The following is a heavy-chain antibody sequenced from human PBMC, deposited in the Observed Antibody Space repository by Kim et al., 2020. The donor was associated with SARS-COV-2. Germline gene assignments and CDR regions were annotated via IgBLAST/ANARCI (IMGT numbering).Heavy chain of an antibody. CDR3: ARDSAVVVVAAPPDEIPAPVSFDY. CDR1: GFTFSSYG. J-gene: IGHJ4*02. V-gene: IGHV3-33*01. CDR2: IWYDGSNK. D-gene: IGHD2-15*01. Sequence: GGSLRLSCAASGFTFSSYGMHWVRQAPGKGLEWVAVIWYDGSNKYYADSVKGRFTISRDNSKNTLYLQMNSLRAEDTAVYYCARDSAVVVVAAPPDEIPAPVSFDYWGQGTLAT.